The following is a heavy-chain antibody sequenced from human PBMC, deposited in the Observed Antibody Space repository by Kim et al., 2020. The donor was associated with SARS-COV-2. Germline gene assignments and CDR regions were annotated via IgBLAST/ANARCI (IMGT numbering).Heavy chain of an antibody. Sequence: GGSLRLSCAASGFTFSSYGMHWVRQAPGKGLEGVAVIWYDGSNKYYVDSVKGRFTISRDNSKNTLYLQMNSLRAEDTAVYYCARGADSSGWYLSLDYWY. CDR1: GFTFSSYG. J-gene: IGHJ2*01. CDR3: ARGADSSGWYLSLDYWY. CDR2: IWYDGSNK. D-gene: IGHD6-19*01. V-gene: IGHV3-33*01.